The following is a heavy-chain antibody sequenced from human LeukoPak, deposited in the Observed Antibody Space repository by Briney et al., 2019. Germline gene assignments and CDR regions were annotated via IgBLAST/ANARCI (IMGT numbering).Heavy chain of an antibody. CDR2: IKQDGSEE. J-gene: IGHJ3*02. D-gene: IGHD1-1*01. Sequence: GGSLRLSCAASGFTFSSYWMSWVRQAPGKGLEWVANIKQDGSEEYYVDSVKGRFTISRDNAKNSLYLQMNSLRAEDTAVYYCAREGPPGTTSAFDIWGQGTMVTVSS. CDR1: GFTFSSYW. CDR3: AREGPPGTTSAFDI. V-gene: IGHV3-7*01.